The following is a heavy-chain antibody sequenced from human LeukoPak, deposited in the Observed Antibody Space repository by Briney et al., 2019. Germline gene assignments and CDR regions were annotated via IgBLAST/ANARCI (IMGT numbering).Heavy chain of an antibody. V-gene: IGHV3-7*01. CDR3: AREYYDFWSGYYT. CDR1: GFTFSTYW. Sequence: GGSLRLSCVASGFTFSTYWMTWVRQAPGKGLECVANINQDGSEKYYVDSVKGRFTISRDNAKNSLYLQMNSLRAEDTAVYYCAREYYDFWSGYYTWGQGTLVTVSS. D-gene: IGHD3-3*01. J-gene: IGHJ5*02. CDR2: INQDGSEK.